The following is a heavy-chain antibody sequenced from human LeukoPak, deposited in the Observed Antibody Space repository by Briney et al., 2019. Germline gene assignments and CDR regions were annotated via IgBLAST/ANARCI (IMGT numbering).Heavy chain of an antibody. J-gene: IGHJ5*02. V-gene: IGHV4-4*07. CDR1: GGSISSYY. D-gene: IGHD3-10*01. CDR3: ARDPYYYGSGSYYGA. CDR2: IYTSGST. Sequence: SETLSLTCTVSGGSISSYYWSWIRQPAGKGLEWIGRIYTSGSTNYNPSLKSRVTMSVDTSKNQFSLKLSSVPAADTAVYYCARDPYYYGSGSYYGAWGQGTLVTVSS.